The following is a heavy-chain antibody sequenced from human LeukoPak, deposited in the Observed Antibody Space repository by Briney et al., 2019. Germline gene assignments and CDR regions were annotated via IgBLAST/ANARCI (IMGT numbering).Heavy chain of an antibody. CDR1: GFTFSSYA. CDR3: TREPGYSIGWGIDN. V-gene: IGHV3-23*01. CDR2: IGGSDGST. Sequence: GGSLRLSCAASGFTFSSYAMSWVRQAPEKGLEWVSTIGGSDGSTDYADSVKGRFTISRDNLKNTLYLQMKSLRVEDTAVYYCTREPGYSIGWGIDNWGQGTLVTVSS. J-gene: IGHJ4*02. D-gene: IGHD6-19*01.